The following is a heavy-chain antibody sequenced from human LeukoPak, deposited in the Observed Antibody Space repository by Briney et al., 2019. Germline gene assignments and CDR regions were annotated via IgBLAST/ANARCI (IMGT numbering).Heavy chain of an antibody. D-gene: IGHD2-21*02. CDR2: INPTGGST. V-gene: IGHV1-46*01. CDR3: ARDHYHKVHSVMVTAPDY. J-gene: IGHJ4*02. Sequence: ASVKVSCKASGCTFTNYYMHWVRQAPGEGLEWMGIINPTGGSTSYAQKFQGRVTMTRDTSTSTVYMELSSLRSEDTAVYYCARDHYHKVHSVMVTAPDYWGQGTLVIVSS. CDR1: GCTFTNYY.